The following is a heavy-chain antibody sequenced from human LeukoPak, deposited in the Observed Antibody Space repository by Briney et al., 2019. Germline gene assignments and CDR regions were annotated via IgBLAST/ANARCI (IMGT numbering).Heavy chain of an antibody. CDR2: IYSSGST. Sequence: SETLSLTCNVSGGSIRGYYWSWIRRPPGKGLEWIGYIYSSGSTNYNPSLKSRVTMSVDTSKNQFSLKLSSVTAADTAVYYCARSQLLWFGESTYAEYFQHWGQGTLVTVSS. CDR1: GGSIRGYY. V-gene: IGHV4-59*12. CDR3: ARSQLLWFGESTYAEYFQH. J-gene: IGHJ1*01. D-gene: IGHD3-10*01.